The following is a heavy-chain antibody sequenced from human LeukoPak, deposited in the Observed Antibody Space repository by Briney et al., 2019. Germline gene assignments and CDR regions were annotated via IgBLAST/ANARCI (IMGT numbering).Heavy chain of an antibody. CDR1: GFTFSSYS. V-gene: IGHV3-23*01. CDR2: ISGSGGST. CDR3: AKGLIVGALNY. D-gene: IGHD1-26*01. J-gene: IGHJ4*02. Sequence: GGSLRLSCAASGFTFSSYSMNWVRQAPGKGLEWVSAISGSGGSTYYADSVKGRFTISRDNSKNTLYLQMNSLRAEDTAVYYCAKGLIVGALNYWGQGTLVTVSS.